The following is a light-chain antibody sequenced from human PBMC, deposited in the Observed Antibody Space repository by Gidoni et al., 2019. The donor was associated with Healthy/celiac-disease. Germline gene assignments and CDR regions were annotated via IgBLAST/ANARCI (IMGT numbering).Light chain of an antibody. CDR3: QQYGSSPPLT. CDR1: QSVSNSY. V-gene: IGKV3-20*01. Sequence: EIVLTQSPGTLSLSPGERATLSCRASQSVSNSYLAWYHQKPGQAPRLLIYGASSRATGIPDRFSGSESGTDCSLTISRLEPEDFAVYYCQQYGSSPPLTFGGGTKVEIK. CDR2: GAS. J-gene: IGKJ4*01.